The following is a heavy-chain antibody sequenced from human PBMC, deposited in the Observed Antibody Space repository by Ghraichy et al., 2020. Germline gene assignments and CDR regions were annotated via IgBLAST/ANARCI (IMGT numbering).Heavy chain of an antibody. V-gene: IGHV3-21*01. J-gene: IGHJ6*02. CDR1: GFTFSSYS. Sequence: GGSLRLSCAASGFTFSSYSMNWVRQAPGKGLEWVSSISSSSSYIYYADSVKGRFTISRDNAKNSLYLQMNSLRAEDTAVYYCARDFVAGYYYYGMDVWGQRTTVTVSS. D-gene: IGHD2-15*01. CDR2: ISSSSSYI. CDR3: ARDFVAGYYYYGMDV.